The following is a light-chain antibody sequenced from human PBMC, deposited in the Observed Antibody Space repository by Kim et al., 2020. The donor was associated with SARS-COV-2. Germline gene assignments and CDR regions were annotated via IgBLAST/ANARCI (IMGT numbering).Light chain of an antibody. CDR3: SSYAGNNNFV. CDR1: SSDVGDYNY. Sequence: GQSVTTSCLETSSDVGDYNYVSWYQQHPGKAPKLIIYGVNKRPSGVPDRFSGSKSGNTASLTVSGLQTDDEADYYCSSYAGNNNFVFGTGTKVTVL. CDR2: GVN. V-gene: IGLV2-8*01. J-gene: IGLJ1*01.